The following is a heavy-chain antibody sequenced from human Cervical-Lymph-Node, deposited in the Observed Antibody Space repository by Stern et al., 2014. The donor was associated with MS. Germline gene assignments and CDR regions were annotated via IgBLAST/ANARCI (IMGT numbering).Heavy chain of an antibody. V-gene: IGHV3-30*18. D-gene: IGHD6-6*01. CDR3: AKGYSSSSALYYYYGMDV. CDR1: GFTFSSYG. CDR2: ISYDGSNK. J-gene: IGHJ6*02. Sequence: VQLVESGGGVVQPGRSLRLSCAASGFTFSSYGMHWVRQAPGQGLEWVAIISYDGSNKYYADSVKGRFNISRDNSKNTLYLQMNSLRAEDTAVYYCAKGYSSSSALYYYYGMDVWGQGTTVTVSS.